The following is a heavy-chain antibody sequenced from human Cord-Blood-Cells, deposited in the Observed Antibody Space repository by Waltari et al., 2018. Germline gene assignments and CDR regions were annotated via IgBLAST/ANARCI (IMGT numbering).Heavy chain of an antibody. J-gene: IGHJ4*02. CDR3: GSAAAFLIDY. Sequence: QLQLQESGPGLVKPSETLSLTCTVSGGSISSRSYYWGWIRQPPGTGLEWIGSIYYSGSTYYNPSLKSRVTISVDTSKNQFSLKLSSVTAADTAVYYCGSAAAFLIDYWGQGTLVTVSS. CDR2: IYYSGST. CDR1: GGSISSRSYY. V-gene: IGHV4-39*01. D-gene: IGHD2-2*01.